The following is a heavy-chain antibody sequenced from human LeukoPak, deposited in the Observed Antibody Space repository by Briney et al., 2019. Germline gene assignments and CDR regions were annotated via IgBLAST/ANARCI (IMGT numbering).Heavy chain of an antibody. D-gene: IGHD6-13*01. CDR1: GFSFSSYA. CDR2: VSESGDAT. J-gene: IGHJ5*02. V-gene: IGHV3-23*01. CDR3: AKDPSSSWYNWFDP. Sequence: PGGSLRLSCAASGFSFSSYAMSWVRQAPGKGLEWVSSVSESGDATNYADSVKDRFIISRDNSKNTFYLQMNSLRAEDTAVYYCAKDPSSSWYNWFDPWGQGTLVTVSS.